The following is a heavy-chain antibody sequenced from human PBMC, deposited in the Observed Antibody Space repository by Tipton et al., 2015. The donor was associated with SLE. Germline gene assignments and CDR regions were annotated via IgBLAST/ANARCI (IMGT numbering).Heavy chain of an antibody. Sequence: TLSLTCTVSGGSISSGSYYWSWIRQSAGKGLEWIGRIYTSGSTNYNPSLKSRVTMSVDTSKNQSSLKLSSVTAADTAVYYCARDHIAGGAFDIWGQGTMVTVSS. D-gene: IGHD6-13*01. CDR2: IYTSGST. CDR1: GGSISSGSYY. J-gene: IGHJ3*02. V-gene: IGHV4-61*02. CDR3: ARDHIAGGAFDI.